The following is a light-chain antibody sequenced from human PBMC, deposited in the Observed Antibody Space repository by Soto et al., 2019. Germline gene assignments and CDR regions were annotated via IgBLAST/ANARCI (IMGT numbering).Light chain of an antibody. CDR1: SSNIGNNY. CDR2: DNS. V-gene: IGLV1-51*01. Sequence: QSVLTQPPSVSAAPGQKVTISCSGSSSNIGNNYVSWYQQLPGTAHKLLIYDNSKRPSGIPDRFSGSKSGTSATLGITGSQTGDEADYYCGTWDSSLSAGVFGGGTQLTVL. CDR3: GTWDSSLSAGV. J-gene: IGLJ2*01.